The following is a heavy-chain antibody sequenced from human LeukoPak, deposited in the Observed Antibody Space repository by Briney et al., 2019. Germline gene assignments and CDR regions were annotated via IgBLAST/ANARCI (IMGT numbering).Heavy chain of an antibody. J-gene: IGHJ6*02. V-gene: IGHV4-31*03. CDR2: IYYSGST. Sequence: PSETLSLTCTVSGGSISSGGYYWSWIRQHPGKGLEWIGYIYYSGSTYYNPSLKSRVTISVDTSKNQFSLKLNSVTPEDTAVYYCTRGFFYTGMDVWGQGTTVTVSS. D-gene: IGHD2/OR15-2a*01. CDR3: TRGFFYTGMDV. CDR1: GGSISSGGYY.